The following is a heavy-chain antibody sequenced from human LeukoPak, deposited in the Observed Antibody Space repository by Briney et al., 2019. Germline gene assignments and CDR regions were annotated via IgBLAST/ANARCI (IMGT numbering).Heavy chain of an antibody. CDR2: IKPKTGGT. D-gene: IGHD3-16*01. Sequence: ASVTVSFTDSGYTFTVYYMHWVRQAPGQGVGRMGWIKPKTGGTNYTQKFQGRGTINRDTDRSTAYMELSRLRSDDTAVYYCAKDGARWYWGQGTLVTVSS. CDR3: AKDGARWY. V-gene: IGHV1-2*02. CDR1: GYTFTVYY. J-gene: IGHJ4*02.